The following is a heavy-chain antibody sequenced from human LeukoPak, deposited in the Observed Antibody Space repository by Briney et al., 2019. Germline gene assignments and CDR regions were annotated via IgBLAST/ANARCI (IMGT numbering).Heavy chain of an antibody. CDR3: ARAISGSFRTSYYFDY. V-gene: IGHV4-39*07. CDR1: GGSISSSSYY. CDR2: IYYSGST. J-gene: IGHJ4*02. Sequence: SETLSLTCIVSGGSISSSSYYWGWIRQPPGKGLEWIGSIYYSGSTYYNPSLKSRVTISVDTSKNQFSLKLSSVTAADTAVYYCARAISGSFRTSYYFDYWGQGTLVTVSS. D-gene: IGHD6-13*01.